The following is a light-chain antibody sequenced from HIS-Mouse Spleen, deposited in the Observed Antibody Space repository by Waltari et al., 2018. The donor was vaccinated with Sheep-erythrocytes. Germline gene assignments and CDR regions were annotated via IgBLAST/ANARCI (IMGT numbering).Light chain of an antibody. CDR1: SSDVGGYNY. CDR3: QAWDSSTAVV. Sequence: QSALTQPRSVSGSPGQSVTISCTGTSSDVGGYNYVSWYQQYPGKAPKLMIYDVSKRPSGVPDRFSGSKSGNTASLTISGLQAEDEADYYCQAWDSSTAVVFGGGTKLTVL. J-gene: IGLJ2*01. CDR2: DVS. V-gene: IGLV2-11*01.